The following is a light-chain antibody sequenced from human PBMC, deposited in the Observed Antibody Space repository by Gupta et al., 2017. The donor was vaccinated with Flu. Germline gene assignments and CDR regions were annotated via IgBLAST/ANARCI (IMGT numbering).Light chain of an antibody. J-gene: IGLJ7*01. CDR3: AAWDDSLNGAV. CDR2: SND. CDR1: SSNIGTYT. V-gene: IGLV1-44*01. Sequence: QSVLTQPPSASGTPRQRVTISCSGSSSNIGTYTVSWYQQLPGTAPKLLIFSNDERPSGVPDRFSGYKSGASASLAISGLQSEDEADYYCAAWDDSLNGAVFGGGTQLTVL.